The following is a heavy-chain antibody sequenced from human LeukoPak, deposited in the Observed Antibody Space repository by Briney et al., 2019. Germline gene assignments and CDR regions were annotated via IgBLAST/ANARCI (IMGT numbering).Heavy chain of an antibody. V-gene: IGHV3-53*01. CDR2: MHSGGST. CDR1: GFIVRNSY. J-gene: IGHJ4*02. Sequence: PGGSLRLSCAASGFIVRNSYMNWVRQTPGRGLEWVSVMHSGGSTYYSDSGKGRFTISRDNAKNTLYLQMNSLRAEDTAVYYCARDRPYSTSWYSFDSWGQGTLVTVSS. CDR3: ARDRPYSTSWYSFDS. D-gene: IGHD6-13*01.